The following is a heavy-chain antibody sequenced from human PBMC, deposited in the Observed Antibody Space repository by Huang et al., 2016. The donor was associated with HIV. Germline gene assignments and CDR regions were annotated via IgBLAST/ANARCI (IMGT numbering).Heavy chain of an antibody. D-gene: IGHD6-6*01. J-gene: IGHJ4*02. V-gene: IGHV5-51*01. CDR2: IVPDDSDT. CDR3: ARRFSSSSGYFDY. Sequence: VQLVQSGAEVKKPGESLKISCKGSGYSFSSYWIDGVRQMPGKGLEWMGIIVPDDSDTTYSPSFEGKVTISADKSIGTAYLKWSSLKASDTAMYYCARRFSSSSGYFDYWGQGSLVTVSS. CDR1: GYSFSSYW.